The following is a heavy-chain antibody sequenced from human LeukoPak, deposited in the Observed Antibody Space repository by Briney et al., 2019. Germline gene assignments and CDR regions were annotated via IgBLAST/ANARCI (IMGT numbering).Heavy chain of an antibody. V-gene: IGHV1-2*02. CDR3: AQAGAYYYDSSGYPLPDY. CDR2: INPNSGGT. CDR1: GYTFTGYY. Sequence: ASVKVSCKASGYTFTGYYMHWVRQAPGQGLEWMGWINPNSGGTNYAQKFQGRVTMTRDTCISTAYMELSRLRSDDTAVYYCAQAGAYYYDSSGYPLPDYWGQGTLVTVSS. J-gene: IGHJ4*02. D-gene: IGHD3-22*01.